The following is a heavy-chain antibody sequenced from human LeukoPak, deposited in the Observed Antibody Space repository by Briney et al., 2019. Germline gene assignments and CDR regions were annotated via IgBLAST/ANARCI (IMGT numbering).Heavy chain of an antibody. J-gene: IGHJ4*02. Sequence: GRSLRLSCAASGFTFSSYWMHWVRQAPGKGLVWVSRINSDGSSTSYADSVKGRFTISRDNAKNTLYLQMNSLRAEDTAVYYYAREVGRDGYNYENYWGQGTLVTVSS. CDR2: INSDGSST. V-gene: IGHV3-74*01. CDR3: AREVGRDGYNYENY. D-gene: IGHD5-24*01. CDR1: GFTFSSYW.